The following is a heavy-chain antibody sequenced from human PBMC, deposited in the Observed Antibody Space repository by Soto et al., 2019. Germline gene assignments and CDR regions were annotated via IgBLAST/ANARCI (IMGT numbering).Heavy chain of an antibody. CDR3: ARGGLWGPDPFDY. Sequence: QVQLQQWGAGLLKASETLSLTCAVYGGSFSGYYWSWIRQPPGKRLEWIGEINHSGSTNYNPYLKSRVTISVDTSKSQFSLKLSSVTAAGSGVYYCARGGLWGPDPFDYWGQGTLVTVSS. J-gene: IGHJ4*02. D-gene: IGHD7-27*01. CDR1: GGSFSGYY. V-gene: IGHV4-34*01. CDR2: INHSGST.